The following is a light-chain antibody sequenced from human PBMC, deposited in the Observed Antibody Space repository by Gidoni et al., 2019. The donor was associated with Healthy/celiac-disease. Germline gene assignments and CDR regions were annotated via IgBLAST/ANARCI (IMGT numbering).Light chain of an antibody. V-gene: IGLV2-14*01. J-gene: IGLJ1*01. CDR3: SSYTSSSTLYV. Sequence: QSALTQPASVSGSPGQSITISCTGTSIDVGGYNYGSWYQQHPGKAPKLMIYEVSNRPSGVPDRFSGSKSGNTASLTISGLQAEDEADYYCSSYTSSSTLYVFGTGTKVTVL. CDR1: SIDVGGYNY. CDR2: EVS.